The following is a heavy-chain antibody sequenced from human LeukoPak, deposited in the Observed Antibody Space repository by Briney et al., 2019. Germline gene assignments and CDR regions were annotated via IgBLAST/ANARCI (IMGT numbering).Heavy chain of an antibody. D-gene: IGHD2-2*01. Sequence: SETLSLTCTVSGGSISSSSYYWGWIRQPPGKGLEWIGSIYYSGNTYYNPSLKSRVTISVDTSNNQFSLKLSSVTAADTAVYYCASRGNCSSTSCYPPNYYYYYYMDVWGKGTTVTVSS. CDR1: GGSISSSSYY. V-gene: IGHV4-39*07. CDR2: IYYSGNT. J-gene: IGHJ6*03. CDR3: ASRGNCSSTSCYPPNYYYYYYMDV.